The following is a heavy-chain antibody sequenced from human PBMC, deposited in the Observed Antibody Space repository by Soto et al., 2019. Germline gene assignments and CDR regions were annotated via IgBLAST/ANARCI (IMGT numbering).Heavy chain of an antibody. J-gene: IGHJ6*02. CDR1: GFTYSRYS. Sequence: PGGVLSLSCAGSGFTYSRYSMTCVRPYPGKGLEWVSSISSGSNYIYYADSVKGRFTISRDNAKNSLYLQMNSLRAEDTAVYYCARRADSSAPGWDVWGQGNTVTGS. D-gene: IGHD3-22*01. V-gene: IGHV3-21*01. CDR2: ISSGSNYI. CDR3: ARRADSSAPGWDV.